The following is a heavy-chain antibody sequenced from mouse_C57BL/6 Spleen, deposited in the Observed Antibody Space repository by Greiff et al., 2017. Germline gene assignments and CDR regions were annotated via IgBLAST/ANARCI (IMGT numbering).Heavy chain of an antibody. CDR2: IDPNSGGT. J-gene: IGHJ2*01. Sequence: QVQLKQPGAELVKPGASVKLSCKASGYTFTSYWMHWVKQRPGRGLEWIGRIDPNSGGTKYNEKFKSKATLTVDKPSSTAYMQLSSLTSEDSAVYYCARSITTVVERYFDYWGQGTTLTVSS. V-gene: IGHV1-72*01. CDR3: ARSITTVVERYFDY. CDR1: GYTFTSYW. D-gene: IGHD1-1*01.